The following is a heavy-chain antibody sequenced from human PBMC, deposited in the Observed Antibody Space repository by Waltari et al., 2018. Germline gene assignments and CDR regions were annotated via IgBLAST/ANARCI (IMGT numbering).Heavy chain of an antibody. CDR3: AREAGTTEGDY. J-gene: IGHJ4*02. V-gene: IGHV4-38-2*02. CDR2: IYGSSGST. D-gene: IGHD1-1*01. Sequence: QVQLQESGPAVVKPPDTLSLPCAVSGGSISGCDGWSWTRQAPGKGLEWIGSIYGSSGSTYYNPSLKSRVTISKDTSKNQFSLKLSSVTAADTAVYYCAREAGTTEGDYWGQGVLVTVSS. CDR1: GGSISGCDG.